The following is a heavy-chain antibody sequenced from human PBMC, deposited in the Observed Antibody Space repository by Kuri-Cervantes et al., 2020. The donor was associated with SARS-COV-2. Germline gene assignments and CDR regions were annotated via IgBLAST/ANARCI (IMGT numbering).Heavy chain of an antibody. CDR2: IYYSGST. CDR1: GGSISSSSYY. CDR3: ARARFLGNYYYYYYMDV. Sequence: GSLRLSCTVSGGSISSSSYYWGWIRQPPGKGLGWIGSIYYSGSTYYNPSLKSRVTISVDTSKNQFSLKLSSVTAADTAVYYCARARFLGNYYYYYYMDVWGKGTTVTVSS. J-gene: IGHJ6*03. D-gene: IGHD3-3*01. V-gene: IGHV4-39*07.